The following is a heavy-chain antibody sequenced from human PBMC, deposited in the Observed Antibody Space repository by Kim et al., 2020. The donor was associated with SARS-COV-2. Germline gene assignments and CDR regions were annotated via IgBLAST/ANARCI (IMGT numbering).Heavy chain of an antibody. CDR3: VKDYSSSFYYFDY. V-gene: IGHV3-64D*09. J-gene: IGHJ4*02. Sequence: YADSVKGRFTISRENSKNTLYLQMSSLRAEDTAVYYCVKDYSSSFYYFDYWGQGTLVTVSS. D-gene: IGHD6-6*01.